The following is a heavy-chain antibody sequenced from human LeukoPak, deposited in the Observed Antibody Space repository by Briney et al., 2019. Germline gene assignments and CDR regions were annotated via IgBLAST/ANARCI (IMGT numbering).Heavy chain of an antibody. D-gene: IGHD4-11*01. J-gene: IGHJ4*02. V-gene: IGHV4-4*07. CDR3: AKSPPNSNYLDY. Sequence: SETLSLTCTGSGGSISSYYWSWIRQAAGKGLEWVGRIYTSETTNYNPSLKSRVTMSVDRSRNQFSLKLSSVTAADTAVYYCAKSPPNSNYLDYWGQGTLVTVSS. CDR1: GGSISSYY. CDR2: IYTSETT.